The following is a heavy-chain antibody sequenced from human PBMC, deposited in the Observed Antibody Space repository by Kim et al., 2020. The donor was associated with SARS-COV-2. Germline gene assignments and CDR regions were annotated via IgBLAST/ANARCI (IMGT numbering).Heavy chain of an antibody. Sequence: NSSNPSRKSRVTISVDASKNQFSLKLSSVTSADTAVYYCARGANNSDYWGQGTLVTVSS. CDR3: ARGANNSDY. V-gene: IGHV4-59*09. J-gene: IGHJ4*02. D-gene: IGHD2-15*01. CDR2: N.